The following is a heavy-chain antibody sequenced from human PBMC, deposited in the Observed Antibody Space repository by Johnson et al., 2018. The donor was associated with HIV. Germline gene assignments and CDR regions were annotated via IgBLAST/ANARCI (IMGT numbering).Heavy chain of an antibody. CDR2: IGANGLTL. D-gene: IGHD3-16*01. V-gene: IGHV3-7*03. CDR3: AKDQNYGSYLLSFDV. Sequence: VQLVESGGGLVQPGGSLRLSCAASGFTVSSNYLSWVRQAPGKGLEWVAGIGANGLTLGHVVSVKGRITISRDDATNSLYLRMDSLRTEDTALYYCAKDQNYGSYLLSFDVWGQGTMVTVSA. CDR1: GFTVSSNY. J-gene: IGHJ3*01.